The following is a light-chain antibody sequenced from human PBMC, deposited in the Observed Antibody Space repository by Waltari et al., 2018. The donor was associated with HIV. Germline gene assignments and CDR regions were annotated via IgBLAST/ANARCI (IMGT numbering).Light chain of an antibody. CDR3: QQYNNWPLT. Sequence: EIVMTQSPATLSVSPGERATLSCRASQSVSSNLAWYQHKPGQAPRLLVYGASTRATGIPARFSGSGSGTEFTRTISSLQSEDFAVYYCQQYNNWPLTFGPGTKVDIK. V-gene: IGKV3-15*01. CDR1: QSVSSN. CDR2: GAS. J-gene: IGKJ3*01.